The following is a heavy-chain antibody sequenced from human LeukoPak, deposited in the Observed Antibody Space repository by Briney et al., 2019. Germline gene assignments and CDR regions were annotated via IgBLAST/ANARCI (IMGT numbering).Heavy chain of an antibody. V-gene: IGHV4-39*01. CDR1: GGSISSSSYY. CDR2: IYYSGST. J-gene: IGHJ4*02. D-gene: IGHD3-3*01. CDR3: ARLRDYDFRSGYYGFDY. Sequence: SETLSLTCTVSGGSISSSSYYWGWIRQPPGRGLEGFGRIYYSGSTYYNPSLKSRVTISVDTSKNQFSLKLSSVTAADTAVYYCARLRDYDFRSGYYGFDYWGQGTLVTVSS.